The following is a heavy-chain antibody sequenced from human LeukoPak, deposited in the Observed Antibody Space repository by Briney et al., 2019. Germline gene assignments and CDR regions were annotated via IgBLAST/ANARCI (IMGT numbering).Heavy chain of an antibody. D-gene: IGHD3-22*01. V-gene: IGHV5-51*01. CDR1: GYSFISYW. Sequence: NLGESLKISCKGSGYSFISYWIGWVRQMPGKGLEWMGIIYPGDSDTRYSPSFQGQVTISADKSISTAYLQWSSLKASDTAMYYCARTTSPYYDSSGYSDYWGQGTLVTVSS. J-gene: IGHJ4*02. CDR3: ARTTSPYYDSSGYSDY. CDR2: IYPGDSDT.